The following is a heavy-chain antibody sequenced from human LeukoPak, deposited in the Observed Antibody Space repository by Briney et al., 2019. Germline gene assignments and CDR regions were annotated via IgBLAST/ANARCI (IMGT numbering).Heavy chain of an antibody. Sequence: ASVKVSCKASGYTFTSYYMHWVRQAPGQGLEWMGIINPSGGSTSYAQKFQGRVTITRDTSASTAYMELSSLRSEDTAVYYCASSASGAVVHYDSSGRYFQHWGQGTLVTVSS. CDR3: ASSASGAVVHYDSSGRYFQH. J-gene: IGHJ1*01. D-gene: IGHD3-22*01. CDR1: GYTFTSYY. V-gene: IGHV1-46*01. CDR2: INPSGGST.